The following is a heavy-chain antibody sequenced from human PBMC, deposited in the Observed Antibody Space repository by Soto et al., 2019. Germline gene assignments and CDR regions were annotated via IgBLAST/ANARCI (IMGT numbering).Heavy chain of an antibody. J-gene: IGHJ6*02. D-gene: IGHD6-6*01. CDR3: ARGVGSSVIVYYYYYGMDV. CDR2: INPNSGGT. Sequence: WXSVKVSCKASGYTFTGYYMHWVRQAPGQGLEWMGWINPNSGGTNYAQKFQGRVTMTRDTSISTAYMELSRLRSDDTAVYYCARGVGSSVIVYYYYYGMDVWGQGTTVTVSS. V-gene: IGHV1-2*02. CDR1: GYTFTGYY.